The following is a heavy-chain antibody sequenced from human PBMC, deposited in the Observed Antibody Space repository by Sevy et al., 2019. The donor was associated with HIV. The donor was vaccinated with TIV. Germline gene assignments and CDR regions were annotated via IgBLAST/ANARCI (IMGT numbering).Heavy chain of an antibody. Sequence: ASVKVSCKASGYIFTDYYIHWLGQAPGQGPEWMGWMNPSSRGTYYSQKFQGRITMCRDTSINTAYMELSRLTSDDTGMYYCARGGDIVVVRLRQFFRWFDFWGQGTLVTVSS. V-gene: IGHV1-2*02. J-gene: IGHJ5*01. CDR3: ARGGDIVVVRLRQFFRWFDF. D-gene: IGHD3-16*02. CDR2: MNPSSRGT. CDR1: GYIFTDYY.